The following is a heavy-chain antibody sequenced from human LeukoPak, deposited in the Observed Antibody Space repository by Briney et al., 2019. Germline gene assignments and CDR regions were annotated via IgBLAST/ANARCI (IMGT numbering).Heavy chain of an antibody. CDR2: ISSNGGST. CDR1: GFTFSNYA. CDR3: ARETRRGDAFDI. J-gene: IGHJ3*02. Sequence: GGSLRLSCAASGFTFSNYAMNWVRQAPGKRLEYVSAISSNGGSTYYANSVKGRFTISRDKSKNTVYLKMVSLRAEDMAVYYCARETRRGDAFDIWGQGTMVTVSS. V-gene: IGHV3-64*01. D-gene: IGHD3-16*01.